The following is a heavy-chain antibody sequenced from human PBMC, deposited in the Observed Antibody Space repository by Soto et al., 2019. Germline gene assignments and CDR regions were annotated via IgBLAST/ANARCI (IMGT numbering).Heavy chain of an antibody. V-gene: IGHV4-59*01. CDR1: GGSISSYY. CDR3: ARVYDFWTGYYSTNWFDP. J-gene: IGHJ5*02. CDR2: IYYSGST. D-gene: IGHD3-3*01. Sequence: SETLSLTCTVSGGSISSYYWTWIRQPPGKGLEWIGYIYYSGSTNHNPSLKSRVTISVDTSKNQFSLKLSSVTAADTAVYYCARVYDFWTGYYSTNWFDPWGQGTLVTVSS.